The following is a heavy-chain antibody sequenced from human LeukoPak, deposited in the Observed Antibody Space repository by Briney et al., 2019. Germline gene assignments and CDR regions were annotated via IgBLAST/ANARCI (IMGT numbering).Heavy chain of an antibody. J-gene: IGHJ3*02. Sequence: GGSLRLSCAASGFTFSNYAMSWVRQAPGNGLDWVSGITSTGGTTYYADSVQGRFTISRDNSRNMLYLQMNSLRAEDTAVYYCAKDGRNSPLMWGQGTVVSVSS. V-gene: IGHV3-23*01. CDR3: AKDGRNSPLM. CDR1: GFTFSNYA. D-gene: IGHD2/OR15-2a*01. CDR2: ITSTGGTT.